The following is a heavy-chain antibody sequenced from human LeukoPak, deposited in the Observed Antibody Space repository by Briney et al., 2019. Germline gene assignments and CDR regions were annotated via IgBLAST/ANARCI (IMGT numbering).Heavy chain of an antibody. J-gene: IGHJ6*03. CDR2: ISSSSSYI. V-gene: IGHV3-21*01. CDR1: GFTFSSYS. Sequence: GGSLRLSCAASGFTFSSYSMNWVRQAPGKGLEWVSSISSSSSYIYYADSVKGRFTISRDNAKNSLYLQMNSLRAEDTAVYYCAADMGDSSGYHWSYYMDVWGKGTTVTVSS. D-gene: IGHD3-22*01. CDR3: AADMGDSSGYHWSYYMDV.